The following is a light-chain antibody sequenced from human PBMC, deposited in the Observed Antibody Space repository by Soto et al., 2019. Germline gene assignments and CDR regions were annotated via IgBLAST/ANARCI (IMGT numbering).Light chain of an antibody. CDR1: SSDVGGYNY. CDR3: SSYAVSKNV. Sequence: QSALTQPPSASGSPGQSVTISCTGTSSDVGGYNYVSWYQQHPGKAPKLMIYEVSKRPSGVPDRFSGSKSGNTASLTVSGLQAEAEADYYCSSYAVSKNVFGTGTKVTVL. V-gene: IGLV2-8*01. J-gene: IGLJ1*01. CDR2: EVS.